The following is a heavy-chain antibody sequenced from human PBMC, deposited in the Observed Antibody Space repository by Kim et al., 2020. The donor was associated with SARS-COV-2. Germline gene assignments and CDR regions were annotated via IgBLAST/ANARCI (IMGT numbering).Heavy chain of an antibody. CDR3: ARLDYYDSSGPVP. D-gene: IGHD3-22*01. CDR2: INHSGST. CDR1: GGSFSGYY. V-gene: IGHV4-34*01. Sequence: SETLSLTCAVYGGSFSGYYWSWIRQPPGKGLEWIGEINHSGSTNYNPSLKSRVTISVDTSKNQFSLKLSSVTAADTAVYYCARLDYYDSSGPVPWGQGTMVTVSS. J-gene: IGHJ3*01.